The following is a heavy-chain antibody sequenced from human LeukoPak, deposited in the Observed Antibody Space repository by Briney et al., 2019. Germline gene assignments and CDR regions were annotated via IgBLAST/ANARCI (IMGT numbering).Heavy chain of an antibody. V-gene: IGHV3-7*01. CDR1: GFTFSSYW. Sequence: GGSLRLSCAASGFTFSSYWMSWVRQAPGKGLEWVANINLDGRRKYYVDSVRGRFTISKDNAQNSLYLQMSSLRVEDTAVYFCARDETGGYFENWGQGSLVTVSS. CDR3: ARDETGGYFEN. D-gene: IGHD3-10*01. J-gene: IGHJ4*02. CDR2: INLDGRRK.